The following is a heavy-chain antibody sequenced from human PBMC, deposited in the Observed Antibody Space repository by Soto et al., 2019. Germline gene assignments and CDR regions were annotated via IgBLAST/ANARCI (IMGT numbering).Heavy chain of an antibody. CDR2: ISADNGNT. Sequence: QVQLVQSGAEVKKPGASVKVSCKASGYTFNNYGISWVRQAPGPGLEWMGWISADNGNTNYAQYLQGRVTMTTDTSTNTVYMELRSLRSDDTAVYYCARDQGRSYYVANDYWGQGTLVTVSP. CDR3: ARDQGRSYYVANDY. CDR1: GYTFNNYG. D-gene: IGHD1-26*01. V-gene: IGHV1-18*04. J-gene: IGHJ4*02.